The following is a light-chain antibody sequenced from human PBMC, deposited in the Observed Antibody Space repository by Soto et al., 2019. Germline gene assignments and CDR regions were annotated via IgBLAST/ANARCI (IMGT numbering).Light chain of an antibody. J-gene: IGKJ5*01. Sequence: IEVTQSPSSLASSLADRVTITCGASQTIGTYVNWYRQKSGAAPELLIYDASTLQSGVPSRFRGGASGTDFTLTISSLQLDDFATYYCQQSYNTPLTFGQGTRLEI. CDR3: QQSYNTPLT. CDR1: QTIGTY. V-gene: IGKV1-39*01. CDR2: DAS.